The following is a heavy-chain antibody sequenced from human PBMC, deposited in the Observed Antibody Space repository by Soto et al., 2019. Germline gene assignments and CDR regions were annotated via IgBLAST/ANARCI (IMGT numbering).Heavy chain of an antibody. CDR1: GFTFSSYA. Sequence: QVQLVESGGGVVQPGRSLRLSCAASGFTFSSYAMHWVRQAPGKGLEWVAVISYDGSNKYYADSVKGRFTISRDNSKNTLYLQMNSLRAEDTAVYYCAREGEVPAAIFGPADYWGQGTLVTVSS. V-gene: IGHV3-30-3*01. CDR2: ISYDGSNK. CDR3: AREGEVPAAIFGPADY. D-gene: IGHD2-2*01. J-gene: IGHJ4*02.